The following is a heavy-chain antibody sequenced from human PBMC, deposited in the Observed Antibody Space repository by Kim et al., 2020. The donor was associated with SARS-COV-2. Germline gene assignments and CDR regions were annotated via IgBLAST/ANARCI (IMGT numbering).Heavy chain of an antibody. CDR1: GFPFSNFW. D-gene: IGHD6-19*01. Sequence: GGSLRLSCTASGFPFSNFWMHWVRQAPGKGLMWVARITRDGSDTSYADSVKGRFTISRDNAKNTLYLQMDSLRAEDTAVYYCASIGGWNYGDYWGQGTRVPVLS. V-gene: IGHV3-74*01. CDR3: ASIGGWNYGDY. J-gene: IGHJ4*02. CDR2: ITRDGSDT.